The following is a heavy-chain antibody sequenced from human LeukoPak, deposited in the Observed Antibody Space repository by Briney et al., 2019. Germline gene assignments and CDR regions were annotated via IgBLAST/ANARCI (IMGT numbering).Heavy chain of an antibody. V-gene: IGHV3-30*18. J-gene: IGHJ4*02. CDR3: AKDYGSGSYYFLDY. CDR2: ISYDGSNK. CDR1: GFTFSNHG. Sequence: GGSLRLSRAASGFTFSNHGMHWVRQAPGKGLEWVAVISYDGSNKYYADSVKGRFTISRDNSKNTLYLQMNSLRAEDTAVYYCAKDYGSGSYYFLDYWGQGTLVTVSS. D-gene: IGHD3-10*01.